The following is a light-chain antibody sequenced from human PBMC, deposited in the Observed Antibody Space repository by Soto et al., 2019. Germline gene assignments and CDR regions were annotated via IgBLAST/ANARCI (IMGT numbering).Light chain of an antibody. V-gene: IGKV3-11*01. Sequence: EIVLTQSPATLSLSPGERVTLSCRASQSVSSQLAWYQQKSGQAPRLLIYDASNRATGIPARFSGSGSGTDFTLTISSLEPEDFAVYYCQQRSSWPLTFGGGTKVEIK. CDR3: QQRSSWPLT. J-gene: IGKJ4*01. CDR2: DAS. CDR1: QSVSSQ.